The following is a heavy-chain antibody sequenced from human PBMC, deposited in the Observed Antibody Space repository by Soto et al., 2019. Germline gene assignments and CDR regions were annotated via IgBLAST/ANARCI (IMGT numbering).Heavy chain of an antibody. CDR2: ISACNFNT. CDR3: TRGARGSGYDFFDY. V-gene: IGHV1-18*01. J-gene: IGHJ4*02. Sequence: ASVKVSCKASGYTFTNYDITWVRQAPGQGLEWMGWISACNFNTNYAQRVQGRVTMTTDTSTSTAYMELRSLRSDDTAMYYCTRGARGSGYDFFDYWGQGSLVTVSS. D-gene: IGHD3-22*01. CDR1: GYTFTNYD.